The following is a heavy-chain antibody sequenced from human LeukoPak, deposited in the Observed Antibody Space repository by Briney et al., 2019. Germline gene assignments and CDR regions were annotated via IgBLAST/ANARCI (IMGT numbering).Heavy chain of an antibody. CDR3: AKDGKYCSRTSCYERYYYMDV. Sequence: PGGSLRLSGAASGFTFSNYGMHWVRQAPGKGLEWVAFIRFDGSNKYYAGSVKGRFTISRDNSKNTLYLQMNSLRAEDTAVYYCAKDGKYCSRTSCYERYYYMDVWGKGTTVTVSS. CDR1: GFTFSNYG. D-gene: IGHD2-2*01. CDR2: IRFDGSNK. V-gene: IGHV3-30*02. J-gene: IGHJ6*03.